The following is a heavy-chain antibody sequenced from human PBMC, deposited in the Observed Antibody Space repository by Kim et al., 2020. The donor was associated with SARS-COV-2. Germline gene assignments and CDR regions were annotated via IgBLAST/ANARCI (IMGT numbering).Heavy chain of an antibody. CDR1: GFTFSSYA. J-gene: IGHJ6*02. CDR2: ISGSGGST. Sequence: GGSLRLSCAASGFTFSSYAMSWVRQAPGKGLEWVSAISGSGGSTYYADSVKGRFTISRDNSKNTLYLQMNSLRAEDTAVYYCAKSIPPTIFGVVIDYYYYYGMDVWGQGTAVTVSS. D-gene: IGHD3-3*01. V-gene: IGHV3-23*01. CDR3: AKSIPPTIFGVVIDYYYYYGMDV.